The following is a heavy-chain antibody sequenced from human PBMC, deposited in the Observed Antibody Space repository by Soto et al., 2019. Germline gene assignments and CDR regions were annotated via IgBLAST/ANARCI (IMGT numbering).Heavy chain of an antibody. V-gene: IGHV4-34*01. D-gene: IGHD2-2*01. CDR2: INHSGST. CDR1: GGSFSGYY. J-gene: IGHJ5*02. Sequence: SESLSLTCAVYGGSFSGYYWSWIRQPPGKGLERIGEINHSGSTNYNPSLKSRATISVDTSKNQFSLKLSSVTAADTAVYYCARGLLGYCSSTSCYTGLDPWGQGTLVTVSS. CDR3: ARGLLGYCSSTSCYTGLDP.